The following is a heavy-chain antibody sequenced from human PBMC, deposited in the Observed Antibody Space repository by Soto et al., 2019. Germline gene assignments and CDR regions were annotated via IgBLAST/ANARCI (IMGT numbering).Heavy chain of an antibody. CDR2: IYYSGST. CDR3: ATQEVGGSYVYTFDP. Sequence: LHLRESGPGLVKPSETLSLTCTVSGGSITSSSYYWVWIRQPPGKGLGWIGSIYYSGSTYYNPSLKSRVTISVHTSKNQSSLKLSSVTAADTAVYYCATQEVGGSYVYTFDPWGQGTLVTVSS. V-gene: IGHV4-39*01. CDR1: GGSITSSSYY. J-gene: IGHJ5*02. D-gene: IGHD1-26*01.